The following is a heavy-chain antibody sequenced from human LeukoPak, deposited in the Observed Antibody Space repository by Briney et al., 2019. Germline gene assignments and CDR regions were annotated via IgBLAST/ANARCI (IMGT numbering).Heavy chain of an antibody. CDR2: VSATGGKT. V-gene: IGHV3-23*01. J-gene: IGHJ4*02. D-gene: IGHD4-17*01. CDR3: AKFLMTAVTSGFGS. CDR1: GFTFSSNW. Sequence: GGSLRLSCAASGFTFSSNWMRWVRQAPGKGLEWVSLVSATGGKTVYADSVKGRFIISRDNSESTLYLQMDRLRAEDTAVYYCAKFLMTAVTSGFGSWGQGNLVIVSS.